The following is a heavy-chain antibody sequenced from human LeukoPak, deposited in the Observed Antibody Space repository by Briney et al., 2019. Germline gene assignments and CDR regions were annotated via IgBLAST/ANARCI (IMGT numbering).Heavy chain of an antibody. CDR3: ARDPGYYGSMDV. D-gene: IGHD3-10*01. Sequence: GSLRLSCAASGFTFSSYWMSWVRPAPGEGLEWVANIKQDGSEKYYVDSVKGRFTISRDNAKNSLYLQMNSLRAEDTAVYYCARDPGYYGSMDVWGKGTTVTISS. CDR1: GFTFSSYW. J-gene: IGHJ6*03. CDR2: IKQDGSEK. V-gene: IGHV3-7*01.